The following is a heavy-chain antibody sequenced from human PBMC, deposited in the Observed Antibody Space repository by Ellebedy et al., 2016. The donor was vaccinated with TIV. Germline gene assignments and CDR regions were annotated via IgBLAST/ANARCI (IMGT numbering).Heavy chain of an antibody. V-gene: IGHV1-18*01. J-gene: IGHJ3*02. CDR1: GYTFTSNG. Sequence: ASVKVSCXASGYTFTSNGIIWVRQAPGQGLEWMVWISGQNGNTKYAQKFQGRVTMTTDTSTSTAYMELRSLRSDDTAVYYCARVFVVSGGSYQSAAFDIWGQGTMVTVSS. CDR2: ISGQNGNT. D-gene: IGHD2-15*01. CDR3: ARVFVVSGGSYQSAAFDI.